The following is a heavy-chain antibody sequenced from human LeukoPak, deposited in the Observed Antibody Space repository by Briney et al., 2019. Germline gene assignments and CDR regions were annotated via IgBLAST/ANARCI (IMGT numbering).Heavy chain of an antibody. V-gene: IGHV3-23*01. CDR2: ISGSGGST. CDR3: ARSREPGRDGDY. CDR1: GFTFTSYA. Sequence: GGSLRLSCAASGFTFTSYAMTWVRQAPGKGLEWVSAISGSGGSTYYADSVKGRFTISRDNSKNTLYLQMNSLRADDTAVYYCARSREPGRDGDYWGQGTLVTVSS. D-gene: IGHD5-24*01. J-gene: IGHJ4*02.